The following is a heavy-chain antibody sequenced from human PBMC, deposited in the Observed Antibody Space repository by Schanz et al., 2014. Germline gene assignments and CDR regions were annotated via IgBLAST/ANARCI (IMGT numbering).Heavy chain of an antibody. CDR3: AKELRPGTERPRGNFDY. Sequence: QVQLVESGGGLVKPGGSLRLSCAASGYKFSDNYMSWFRQAPGKGLEWVSYISSSGSAMFYADSVKGRFTISRDNAKNSLYLQMNSLRAEDTAVYYCAKELRPGTERPRGNFDYWGQGTLVTVSS. V-gene: IGHV3-11*04. D-gene: IGHD1-7*01. J-gene: IGHJ4*02. CDR1: GYKFSDNY. CDR2: ISSSGSAM.